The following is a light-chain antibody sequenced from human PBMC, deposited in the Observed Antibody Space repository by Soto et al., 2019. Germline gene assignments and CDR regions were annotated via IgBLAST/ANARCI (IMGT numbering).Light chain of an antibody. V-gene: IGKV3-15*01. CDR1: QSINSN. J-gene: IGKJ1*01. Sequence: EIVMTQSPATLSVSPGERATLSCRASQSINSNLAWYQQKRGQAPRLLMYGASTRATGVPSRFSGSGSGTEFTLTINSLQSEDFVIYYCQQYNNWPRTFGRGTKVDIK. CDR2: GAS. CDR3: QQYNNWPRT.